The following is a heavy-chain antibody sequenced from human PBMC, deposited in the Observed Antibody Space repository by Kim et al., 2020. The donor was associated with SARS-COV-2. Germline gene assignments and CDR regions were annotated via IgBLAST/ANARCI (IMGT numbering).Heavy chain of an antibody. CDR3: SSSTVGAYFDY. J-gene: IGHJ4*02. Sequence: STYTADSEKGRFTISRDIPKDTLYLQMNSLRAEDTAVYYCSSSTVGAYFDYWGQGSLVTVSS. D-gene: IGHD1-26*01. V-gene: IGHV3-53*01. CDR2: ST.